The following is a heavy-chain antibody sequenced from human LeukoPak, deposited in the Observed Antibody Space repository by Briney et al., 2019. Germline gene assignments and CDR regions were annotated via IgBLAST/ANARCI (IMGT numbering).Heavy chain of an antibody. Sequence: GRSLRLSCAASGFTFSSYGMHWVCQAPGKGLEWVAVISYDGSNKYYADSVKGRFTISRDNSKNTLYLQMNSLRAEDTAVYYCTKGDYYDSSGYVYWGQGTLDTVSS. CDR1: GFTFSSYG. J-gene: IGHJ4*02. D-gene: IGHD3-22*01. CDR2: ISYDGSNK. CDR3: TKGDYYDSSGYVY. V-gene: IGHV3-30*18.